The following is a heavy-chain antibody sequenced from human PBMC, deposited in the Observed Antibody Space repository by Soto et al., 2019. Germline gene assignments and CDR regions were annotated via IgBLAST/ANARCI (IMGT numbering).Heavy chain of an antibody. V-gene: IGHV4-39*01. J-gene: IGHJ5*02. CDR2: IYYSGST. CDR3: ARHPSDFWFDP. Sequence: SETLSLTCSVSGGSISSSIYFWGWIRQPPGKGLEWIGSIYYSGSTYYNPSLKSRVTVSVDTSKNQFSLKLSSVTAADTAVYYCARHPSDFWFDPWGQGTLVTV. CDR1: GGSISSSIYF. D-gene: IGHD2-21*02.